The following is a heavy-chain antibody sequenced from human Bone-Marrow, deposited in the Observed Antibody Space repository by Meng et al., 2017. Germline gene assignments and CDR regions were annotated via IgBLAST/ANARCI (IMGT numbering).Heavy chain of an antibody. CDR2: ISYDGSNK. CDR1: GFTFGDYA. J-gene: IGHJ4*02. D-gene: IGHD6-13*01. Sequence: VQLVESGGGLVQPGGSLRLSCAASGFTFGDYAMSWVRQAPGRGLEWVAVISYDGSNKYYADSVKGRFTISRDNSKNTLYLQMNSLRAEDTAVYYCARDRAAAGIYDYWGQGTLVTVSS. CDR3: ARDRAAAGIYDY. V-gene: IGHV3-30*04.